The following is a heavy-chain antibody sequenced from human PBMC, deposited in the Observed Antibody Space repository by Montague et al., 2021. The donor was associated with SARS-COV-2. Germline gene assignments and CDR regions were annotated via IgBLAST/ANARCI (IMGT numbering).Heavy chain of an antibody. CDR3: ARFGSGTLEFDL. D-gene: IGHD1-26*01. CDR2: IRTTGHT. V-gene: IGHV4-61*02. Sequence: TLSLTCTVSGASISTGIYYWSWIRQPAGKGLEWIGRIRTTGHTDYNSSPESRVFMSVDTSTNQFSLSLTSATAADTAVYLCARFGSGTLEFDLWGQGTLVTVSS. CDR1: GASISTGIYY. J-gene: IGHJ4*02.